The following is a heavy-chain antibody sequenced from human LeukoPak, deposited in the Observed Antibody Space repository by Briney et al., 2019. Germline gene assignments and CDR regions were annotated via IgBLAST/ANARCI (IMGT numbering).Heavy chain of an antibody. D-gene: IGHD2-21*01. CDR2: ISYDGSNK. V-gene: IGHV3-30*04. Sequence: GGSLRLSCAASGFTFSSYAMHWVRQAPGKGLEWMAVISYDGSNKYYADSVKGRFTISRDNSKNTLYLQMNSLGAEDTAVYYCARETGGAPGDYWGQGTLVTVSS. CDR1: GFTFSSYA. CDR3: ARETGGAPGDY. J-gene: IGHJ4*02.